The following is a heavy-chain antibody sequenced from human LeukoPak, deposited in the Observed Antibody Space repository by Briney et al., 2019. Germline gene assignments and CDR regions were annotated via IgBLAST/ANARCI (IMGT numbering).Heavy chain of an antibody. V-gene: IGHV3-48*01. J-gene: IGHJ4*02. CDR2: ISSSSTTI. CDR3: ARDLKGYSSSGGVDY. Sequence: PGGSLRLSCAASGFSFSSYSMNWVRQAPGKGLEWVSYISSSSTTIHYADSVKGRFTISRDGARNSLYLQMNSLRAEDTATYYCARDLKGYSSSGGVDYWGQGTLVTVSS. CDR1: GFSFSSYS. D-gene: IGHD6-13*01.